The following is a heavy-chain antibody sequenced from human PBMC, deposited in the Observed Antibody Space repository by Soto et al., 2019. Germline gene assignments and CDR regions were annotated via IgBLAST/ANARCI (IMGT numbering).Heavy chain of an antibody. D-gene: IGHD3-16*01. CDR1: GFTFSSYG. Sequence: QVQLVESGGGVVQPGRSLRLSCAASGFTFSSYGMHWVRQAPGKGLEWVAVIWYDGSNKYYADSVKGRLTISRDNSKKTLYLKMNGLRGEETAVYYCARDSSSMINGGGGYFDYWGQGTLVTVSS. CDR3: ARDSSSMINGGGGYFDY. V-gene: IGHV3-33*01. CDR2: IWYDGSNK. J-gene: IGHJ4*02.